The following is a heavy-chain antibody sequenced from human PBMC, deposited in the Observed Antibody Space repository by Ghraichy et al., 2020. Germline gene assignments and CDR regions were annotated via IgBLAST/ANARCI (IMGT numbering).Heavy chain of an antibody. CDR1: GVTLIDHF. J-gene: IGHJ6*02. D-gene: IGHD3-10*01. CDR3: VRAGAGLDV. Sequence: LSLTCVASGVTLIDHFVDWVRHAPGQGLEWVGRTANRANSYITEYAASVRGRFTISRDDSKNSLHPQMNSLKTEDTAVYYCVRAGAGLDVWGQGTTVTVSS. V-gene: IGHV3-72*01. CDR2: TANRANSYIT.